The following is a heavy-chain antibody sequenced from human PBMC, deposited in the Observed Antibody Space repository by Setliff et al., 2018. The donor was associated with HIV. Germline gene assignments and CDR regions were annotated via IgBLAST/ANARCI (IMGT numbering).Heavy chain of an antibody. CDR3: ARGRSRYYYGGSGYYVDY. CDR2: IYYSGNT. V-gene: IGHV4-39*01. Sequence: PSETLSLTCTVSGGSISSSSYYWGWIRQPPGKGLEWIGTIYYSGNTYYNPSLKSRVTISVGTSKNQISLKLSSVTAADTAVYYCARGRSRYYYGGSGYYVDYWGQGTLVTVSS. J-gene: IGHJ4*02. D-gene: IGHD3-22*01. CDR1: GGSISSSSYY.